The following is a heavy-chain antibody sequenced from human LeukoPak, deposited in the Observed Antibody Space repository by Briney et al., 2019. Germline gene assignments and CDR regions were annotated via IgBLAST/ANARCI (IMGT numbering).Heavy chain of an antibody. J-gene: IGHJ4*02. D-gene: IGHD1-26*01. CDR2: ISSSDSTI. Sequence: RGSLRLSCAASGFTFSSYEMNWVRQAPGKGLEWVSYISSSDSTIYYADSVKGRFTISRDNAKNSLYLQMNSLRAEDTAVYYCARPGGSYRPFDYWGQGTLVTVSS. CDR3: ARPGGSYRPFDY. V-gene: IGHV3-48*03. CDR1: GFTFSSYE.